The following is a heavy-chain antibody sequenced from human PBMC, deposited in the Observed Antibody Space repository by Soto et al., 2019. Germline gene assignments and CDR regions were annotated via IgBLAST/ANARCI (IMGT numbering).Heavy chain of an antibody. V-gene: IGHV4-34*01. CDR1: SGSFSGYY. Sequence: QVQLHQWGAGLLKPSETLSLACSIYSGSFSGYYWSWIRKPPGKGLEWIGEISQSGNTNYSPSLKSRVSISIDTSKKQFYLNLASVSAADTAVYYCARAPKVSGSSQTRPDFWGQGTLVTVSS. D-gene: IGHD6-6*01. CDR2: ISQSGNT. CDR3: ARAPKVSGSSQTRPDF. J-gene: IGHJ4*02.